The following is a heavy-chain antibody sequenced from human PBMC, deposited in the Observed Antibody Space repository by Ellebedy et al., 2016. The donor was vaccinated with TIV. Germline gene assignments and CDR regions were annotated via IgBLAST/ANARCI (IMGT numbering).Heavy chain of an antibody. CDR2: INGDGSYK. CDR3: AKVRSGSGPDYLFGMDV. V-gene: IGHV3-7*01. J-gene: IGHJ6*02. Sequence: GESLKISCAGSGFSFSGYWMTWVCQAPGKGLEWVANINGDGSYKYYVDSVKGRFTISRDNAKNSVYLQMNTLRAEDTAVYYCAKVRSGSGPDYLFGMDVWGQGTTVIVSS. D-gene: IGHD3-10*01. CDR1: GFSFSGYW.